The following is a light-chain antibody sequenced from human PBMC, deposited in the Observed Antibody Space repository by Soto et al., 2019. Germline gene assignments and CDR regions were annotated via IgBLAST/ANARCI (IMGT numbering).Light chain of an antibody. CDR2: DAS. V-gene: IGKV3-11*01. J-gene: IGKJ4*01. Sequence: EIVLTQSPATQSLSPGERATLSGRGSQSVSSYLAWYQQKPGQAPRLLIYDASKRATGIPARFSGSGSGTDFTLTISSLEPEDLAVYYCQQRSNWPLTFGGGTKVEIK. CDR3: QQRSNWPLT. CDR1: QSVSSY.